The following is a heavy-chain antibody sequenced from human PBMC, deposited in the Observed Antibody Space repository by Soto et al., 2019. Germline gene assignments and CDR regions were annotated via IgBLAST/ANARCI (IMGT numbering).Heavy chain of an antibody. CDR1: GYTFSNYA. CDR2: ISSYNSNNGDT. CDR3: ARAELERGEVGYFGMDV. J-gene: IGHJ6*02. Sequence: QVQLVQSGAELKKPGASVKVSCKTSGYTFSNYAISWVRQAPGQGLEWMGWISSYNSNNGDTKSAQMLQGRVTMTSDTSATTDYTELRSLRSDDTAVYYCARAELERGEVGYFGMDVWGQGTTVTVSS. D-gene: IGHD1-1*01. V-gene: IGHV1-18*04.